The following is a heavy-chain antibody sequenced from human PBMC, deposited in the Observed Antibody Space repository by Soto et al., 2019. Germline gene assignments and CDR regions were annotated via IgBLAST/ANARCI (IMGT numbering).Heavy chain of an antibody. V-gene: IGHV1-3*01. CDR3: ARGATMVRGVITPAGY. CDR1: GYTFTSYA. D-gene: IGHD3-10*01. CDR2: INAGNGNT. Sequence: ASVKVSCKASGYTFTSYAMHWVRQAPGQRLEWMGWINAGNGNTKYSQKFQGRVTITRDTSASTAYMELSSLRSEDTAVYYCARGATMVRGVITPAGYWGQGTLVTVSS. J-gene: IGHJ4*02.